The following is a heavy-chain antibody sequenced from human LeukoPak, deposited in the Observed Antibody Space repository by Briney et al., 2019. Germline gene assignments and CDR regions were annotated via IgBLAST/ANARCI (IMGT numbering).Heavy chain of an antibody. V-gene: IGHV1-3*01. CDR3: ARYCSGDSCFSPALFDY. D-gene: IGHD2-15*01. CDR1: GYTFTSYA. CDR2: INAGNGNT. Sequence: GASVKVSCKASGYTFTSYAMHWVRQAPGQRLEWMGWINAGNGNTKYSQKFQGRVTITRDTSASTAYMELSSLRSEDTAVYYCARYCSGDSCFSPALFDYWGQGTLVTVSS. J-gene: IGHJ4*02.